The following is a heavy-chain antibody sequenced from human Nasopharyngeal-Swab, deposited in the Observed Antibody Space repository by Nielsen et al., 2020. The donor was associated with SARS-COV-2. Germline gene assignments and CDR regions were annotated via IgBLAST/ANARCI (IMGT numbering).Heavy chain of an antibody. J-gene: IGHJ6*02. CDR2: INTNTGNP. CDR1: GYTFTSYA. V-gene: IGHV7-4-1*02. CDR3: ARQSIVYGMDV. Sequence: ASVKVSCKASGYTFTSYAMHWVRQAPGQRLEWMGWINTNTGNPTYAQGLTGRFVFSLDTSVSTAYLQISSLKAEDTAVYYCARQSIVYGMDVWGQGTTVTVSS. D-gene: IGHD3-16*02.